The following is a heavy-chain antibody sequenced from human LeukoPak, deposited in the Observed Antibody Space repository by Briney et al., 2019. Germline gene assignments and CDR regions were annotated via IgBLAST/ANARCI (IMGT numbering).Heavy chain of an antibody. V-gene: IGHV3-23*01. CDR1: GFIFSNYG. Sequence: HPGGSLRLSCAASGFIFSNYGMSWVRQAPGKGLEWVSAISGSGGSTYYADSVKGRFTISRDNSKNTLYLQMNSLRAEDTAVFYCAKPVKWFGELLYFDYWGQGTLVTVSS. CDR2: ISGSGGST. CDR3: AKPVKWFGELLYFDY. D-gene: IGHD3-10*01. J-gene: IGHJ4*02.